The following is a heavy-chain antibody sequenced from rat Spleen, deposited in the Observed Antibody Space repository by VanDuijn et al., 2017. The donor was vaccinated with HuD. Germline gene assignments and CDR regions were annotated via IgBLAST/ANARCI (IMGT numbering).Heavy chain of an antibody. J-gene: IGHJ3*01. CDR3: ATQDYDGAYYYGWFAY. D-gene: IGHD1-12*02. CDR2: FSYDGRTT. Sequence: EVQLVESDGGLVRPGRSLKLSCAASGFTFSDYYMAWVRQAPTEGLEWVATFSYDGRTTYYRDSVKGRFTISRDNAKSTLYLQMDSLRSEDTATYYCATQDYDGAYYYGWFAYWGQGTLVTVSS. CDR1: GFTFSDYY. V-gene: IGHV5-29*01.